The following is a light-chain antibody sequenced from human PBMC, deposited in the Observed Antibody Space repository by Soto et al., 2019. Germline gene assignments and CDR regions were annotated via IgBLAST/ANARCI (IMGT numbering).Light chain of an antibody. Sequence: EIVMAQSPATLSVCAGERATLSCRPSQSVRGRLACYQQEPGQAPRLLIYDAYNRATGIPPRCSGSGSGKDFPLTISRLAPEDSAVYYCQQRHMWPITFGQGTRLEIK. V-gene: IGKV3-11*01. J-gene: IGKJ5*01. CDR1: QSVRGR. CDR3: QQRHMWPIT. CDR2: DAY.